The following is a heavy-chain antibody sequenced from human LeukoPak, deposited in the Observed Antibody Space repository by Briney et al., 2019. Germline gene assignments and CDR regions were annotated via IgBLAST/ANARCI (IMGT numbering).Heavy chain of an antibody. CDR2: INPNSGDT. V-gene: IGHV1-2*06. D-gene: IGHD5-18*01. J-gene: IGHJ4*02. CDR3: ASWGDKTMLRSFDY. Sequence: ASVKVSCKASGYTFTDYHLHWMRQAPGQGLEWMGRINPNSGDTKYSQTFQGRVTMTRDTSISTAYMELSRLRFDDTAVYYCASWGDKTMLRSFDYGARETWVTVSS. CDR1: GYTFTDYH.